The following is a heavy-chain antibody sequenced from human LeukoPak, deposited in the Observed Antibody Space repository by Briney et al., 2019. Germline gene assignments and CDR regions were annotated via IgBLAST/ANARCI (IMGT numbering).Heavy chain of an antibody. D-gene: IGHD2/OR15-2a*01. V-gene: IGHV4-59*11. J-gene: IGHJ4*02. CDR2: VHHNGDT. Sequence: PSETLSLTCTVSGASISNHYGSWIRQSPGKGLEWIGYVHHNGDTNYNPSLKSRVATSIDTSRNQFSLTLYSVSAADTAVYYCARGSTRADDYWGQGTLVTVSS. CDR3: ARGSTRADDY. CDR1: GASISNHY.